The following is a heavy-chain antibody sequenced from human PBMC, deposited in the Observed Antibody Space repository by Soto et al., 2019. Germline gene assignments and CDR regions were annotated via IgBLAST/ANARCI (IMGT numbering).Heavy chain of an antibody. CDR2: IYTSGST. CDR1: GGSISSYY. J-gene: IGHJ4*02. V-gene: IGHV4-4*07. Sequence: QVQLQESGPGLVKPSETLSLTCTVSGGSISSYYWSWIRQPAGKGLEWIGRIYTSGSTNYNPSLKSRVTMSVDTSKNQFSLGLSSVTAADTAVYYCASSMVGATKYYFDYWGQGSLVTVSS. D-gene: IGHD1-26*01. CDR3: ASSMVGATKYYFDY.